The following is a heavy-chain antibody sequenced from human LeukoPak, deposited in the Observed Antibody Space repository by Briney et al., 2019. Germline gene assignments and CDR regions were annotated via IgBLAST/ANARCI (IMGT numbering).Heavy chain of an antibody. D-gene: IGHD3-22*01. CDR2: ISGSGGST. Sequence: PGGSLRLSCAASGFTFSSYAMSWVRQAPGKGLEWASAISGSGGSTYYADSVKGRFTISRDNSKNTLYLQMNSLRAEDTAVYYCAKGHYYDSSGYYGGDDYWGQGTLVTVSS. CDR1: GFTFSSYA. J-gene: IGHJ4*02. V-gene: IGHV3-23*01. CDR3: AKGHYYDSSGYYGGDDY.